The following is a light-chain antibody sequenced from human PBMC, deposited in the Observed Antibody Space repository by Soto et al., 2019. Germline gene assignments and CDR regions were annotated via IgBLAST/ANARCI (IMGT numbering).Light chain of an antibody. Sequence: EIVMTQSPGTLSASPGERATLSCRASQSVSSNLEWYQQKPGQAPRLLLYAVSTRATGIPGRFSGSGSGTDFTLTISSLQSEDFAVYYCQQYNKWPLTFGQGTKVEIK. J-gene: IGKJ1*01. CDR3: QQYNKWPLT. V-gene: IGKV3-15*01. CDR1: QSVSSN. CDR2: AVS.